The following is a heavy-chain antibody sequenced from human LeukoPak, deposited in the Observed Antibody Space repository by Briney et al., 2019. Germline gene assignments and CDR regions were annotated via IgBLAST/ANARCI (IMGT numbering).Heavy chain of an antibody. J-gene: IGHJ4*02. Sequence: GGSLRLSCAASGFTFSSYWMSWVRQAPGKGLEWVANIKQDGSEKYYVDSVKGRFTISRDNAKNSLYLQMNSLRAEDTAGYYCARGGDFWSGYFYYFDYWGQGTLVTVSS. D-gene: IGHD3-3*01. CDR3: ARGGDFWSGYFYYFDY. CDR2: IKQDGSEK. CDR1: GFTFSSYW. V-gene: IGHV3-7*01.